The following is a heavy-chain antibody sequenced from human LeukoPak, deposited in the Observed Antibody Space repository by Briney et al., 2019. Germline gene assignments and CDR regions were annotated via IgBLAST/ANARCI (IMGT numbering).Heavy chain of an antibody. V-gene: IGHV3-30*02. Sequence: GGSLRLSCAVSGFIFTDYGMHWVRQAPGKGLEWAAFIRYDGSTKYYVDSVKGRFTISRDNSKNMLFLQMNSLRGEDTAVYYCAKEGTASKPSDLDYWGQGTLVTVSS. J-gene: IGHJ4*02. CDR3: AKEGTASKPSDLDY. CDR1: GFIFTDYG. CDR2: IRYDGSTK. D-gene: IGHD1/OR15-1a*01.